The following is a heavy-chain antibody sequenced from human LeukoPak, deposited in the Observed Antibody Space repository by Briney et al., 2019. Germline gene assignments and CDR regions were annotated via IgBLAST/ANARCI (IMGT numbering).Heavy chain of an antibody. V-gene: IGHV3-23*01. CDR2: ISGSGGST. Sequence: GGSLRLSCAASGFTFSSYAMSWVRQAPGKGLEWVSAISGSGGSTYYADSVKGRFTISRDNSKNTLYLQMNSLGAEDTAVYYCAKDNPLPKLRFLEWPAGGFDPWGQGTLVTVSS. CDR3: AKDNPLPKLRFLEWPAGGFDP. J-gene: IGHJ5*02. D-gene: IGHD3-3*01. CDR1: GFTFSSYA.